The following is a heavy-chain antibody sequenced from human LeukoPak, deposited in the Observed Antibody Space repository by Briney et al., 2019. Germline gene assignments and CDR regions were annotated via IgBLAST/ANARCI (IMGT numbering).Heavy chain of an antibody. CDR3: ARALEYSSISFDY. CDR1: GGSISSGSYH. J-gene: IGHJ4*02. CDR2: FYTRGST. V-gene: IGHV4-61*02. Sequence: PSETLSLTCTVSGGSISSGSYHWSWIRQPAGKGLEWIGRFYTRGSTSYNPSLKSRVTISVDTSKNQFSLKLSSVTAADTAAYYCARALEYSSISFDYWGQGTLVTVSS. D-gene: IGHD6-6*01.